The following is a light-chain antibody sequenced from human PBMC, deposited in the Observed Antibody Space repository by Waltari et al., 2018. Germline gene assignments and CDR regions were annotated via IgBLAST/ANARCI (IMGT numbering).Light chain of an antibody. V-gene: IGLV2-14*03. J-gene: IGLJ3*02. CDR1: GSAIDGYDF. CDR3: SSQTLDGVVL. CDR2: DVN. Sequence: QSALTQPASVSGSPGQSITISCIGVGSAIDGYDFVSWYQHHPGKAPQGIIYDVNNRPSGISDRFSASNSANSASLTISGLQSEDDGDYYCSSQTLDGVVLFGGGTRVTV.